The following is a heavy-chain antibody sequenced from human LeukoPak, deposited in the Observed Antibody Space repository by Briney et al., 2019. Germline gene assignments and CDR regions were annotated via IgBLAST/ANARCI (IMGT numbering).Heavy chain of an antibody. Sequence: GRSLRLSCAASGFTFDDYAMHWVRQAPGKGLEWVSAISGNGVTTYYADSVQGRFTISRDNSKNILYLQMNSLRAEDTAVYYYAKGSLKFDYWGQGTLVTVSS. CDR1: GFTFDDYA. V-gene: IGHV3-23*01. CDR2: ISGNGVTT. J-gene: IGHJ4*02. CDR3: AKGSLKFDY.